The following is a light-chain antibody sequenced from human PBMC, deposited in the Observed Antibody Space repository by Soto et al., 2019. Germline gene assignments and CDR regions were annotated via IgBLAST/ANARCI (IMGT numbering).Light chain of an antibody. CDR2: AAS. V-gene: IGKV1-17*01. CDR1: QGIRND. CDR3: QQLNSYL. Sequence: IQMTQSPSSLSASVGDRVTITCRASQGIRNDLGWYQQKPGKAPKLLIYAASTLQSGVPSRFSGSGSGTDFNLTISSMQPEDFATYYCQQLNSYLFGQGTKVDIK. J-gene: IGKJ1*01.